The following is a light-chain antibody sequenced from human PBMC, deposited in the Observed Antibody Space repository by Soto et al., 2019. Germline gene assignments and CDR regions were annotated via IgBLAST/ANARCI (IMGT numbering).Light chain of an antibody. J-gene: IGKJ4*01. Sequence: EIVLTQSPATLSLSPGEGATLSCRASQSVSTYLAWYQQKPGQAPRLLIYGAFNRATGIPARFSGSGSGTGFTLTISSLEPEDFAVYYCQQGGSFGGGTKVEIK. CDR1: QSVSTY. CDR3: QQGGS. V-gene: IGKV3-11*01. CDR2: GAF.